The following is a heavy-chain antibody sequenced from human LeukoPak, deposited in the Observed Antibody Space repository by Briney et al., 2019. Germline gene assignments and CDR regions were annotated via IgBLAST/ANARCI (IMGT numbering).Heavy chain of an antibody. D-gene: IGHD3-9*01. Sequence: GGSLRLSCAASGFTFSSYSMNWVRQAPGKVLEWVSYISSSSSTIYYADSVKGRFTISRDNAKNSLYLQMNSLRAEDTAVYYCARGAATYYDILMDAFDIWGQGTMVTVSS. CDR1: GFTFSSYS. V-gene: IGHV3-48*04. CDR2: ISSSSSTI. J-gene: IGHJ3*02. CDR3: ARGAATYYDILMDAFDI.